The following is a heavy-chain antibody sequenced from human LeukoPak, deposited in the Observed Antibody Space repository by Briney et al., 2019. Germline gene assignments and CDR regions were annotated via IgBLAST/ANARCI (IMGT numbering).Heavy chain of an antibody. CDR3: ARGPGSSGYWDY. CDR1: GFTFSSYG. V-gene: IGHV3-23*01. CDR2: ISGSGGST. Sequence: GGSLRLSCAASGFTFSSYGMSWVRQAPGKGLEWVSAISGSGGSTYYADSVKGRFTISRDNSKNTLYLQMNSLRAEDTAVYYCARGPGSSGYWDYWGQGTLVTVSS. D-gene: IGHD3-22*01. J-gene: IGHJ4*02.